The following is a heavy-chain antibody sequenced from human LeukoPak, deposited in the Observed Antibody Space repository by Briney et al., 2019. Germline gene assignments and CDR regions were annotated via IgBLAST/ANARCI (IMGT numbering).Heavy chain of an antibody. CDR1: GGTFNNYA. J-gene: IGHJ5*02. D-gene: IGHD1-26*01. CDR3: ARGLRWELLGSDP. CDR2: ISAYNGNT. V-gene: IGHV1-18*01. Sequence: GASVKVSCKASGGTFNNYAFSWVRQAPGQGLEWMGWISAYNGNTNYAQKLQGRVTMTTDTSTSTAYMELRSLRSDDTAVYYCARGLRWELLGSDPWGQGTLVTVSS.